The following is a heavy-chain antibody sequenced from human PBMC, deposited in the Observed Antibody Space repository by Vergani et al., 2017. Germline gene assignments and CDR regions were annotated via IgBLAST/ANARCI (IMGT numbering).Heavy chain of an antibody. CDR3: ATRGYGSSWYGGGYYFDY. D-gene: IGHD6-13*01. CDR2: IWYDGSNK. V-gene: IGHV3-33*01. J-gene: IGHJ4*02. CDR1: GFTFSSYG. Sequence: VQLVESGGGLVQPGRSLRLSCAASGFTFSSYGMHWVRQAPGKGLEWVAVIWYDGSNKYYADSVKGRFTISRDNSKNTLYLQMNSLRAEDTAVYYCATRGYGSSWYGGGYYFDYWGQGTLVTVSS.